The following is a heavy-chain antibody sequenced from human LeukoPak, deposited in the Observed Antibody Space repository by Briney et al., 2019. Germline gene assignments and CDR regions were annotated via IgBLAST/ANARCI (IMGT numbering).Heavy chain of an antibody. CDR2: ISHASSTI. V-gene: IGHV3-48*04. Sequence: GGSLRLSCAASGCTFSNYDMNWVRQAPGKGLEWVSFISHASSTIYYTDSVKGRFTISRDNAKNSLYLQMNTLGAEDTAVYYCARDSGYAYGMDVWGQGTTVTVSS. D-gene: IGHD1-1*01. CDR3: ARDSGYAYGMDV. CDR1: GCTFSNYD. J-gene: IGHJ6*02.